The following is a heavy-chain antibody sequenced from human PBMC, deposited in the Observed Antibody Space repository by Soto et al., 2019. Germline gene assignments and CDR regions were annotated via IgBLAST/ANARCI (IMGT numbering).Heavy chain of an antibody. CDR2: ISYDGSNK. J-gene: IGHJ6*02. Sequence: QVQLVESGGGVVQPGRSLRLSCAASGFAFSSYAMHWVRQAPGKGLEWVAVISYDGSNKYYADSVKGRFTISRDNSKNTLYLQMNSLRAEDTAVYYCARDFTRDKKNYYYYYGMDVWGQGTTVTVSS. D-gene: IGHD2-15*01. V-gene: IGHV3-30-3*01. CDR3: ARDFTRDKKNYYYYYGMDV. CDR1: GFAFSSYA.